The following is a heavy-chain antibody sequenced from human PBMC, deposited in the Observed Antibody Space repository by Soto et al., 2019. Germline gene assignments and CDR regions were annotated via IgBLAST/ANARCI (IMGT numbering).Heavy chain of an antibody. V-gene: IGHV4-39*07. Sequence: QLQLQESGPGLVKPSETLSLTCAVSGGSMRSSSYYWGWIRQPPGKGLEWIGSIYYSGSTYYSPSLKSRVTMSVDTSKNQFSLKLSSVTAADTAVYYCAREDRGFSYDYVGGYWGQGTLVTVSS. CDR3: AREDRGFSYDYVGGY. CDR2: IYYSGST. J-gene: IGHJ4*02. D-gene: IGHD5-18*01. CDR1: GGSMRSSSYY.